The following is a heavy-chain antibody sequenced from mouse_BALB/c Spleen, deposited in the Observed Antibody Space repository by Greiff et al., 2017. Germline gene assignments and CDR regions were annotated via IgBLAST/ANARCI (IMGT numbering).Heavy chain of an antibody. D-gene: IGHD2-2*01. CDR2: INPSTCYT. Sequence: QVQLQQSGAELAKPGASVKMSCKASGYTFTSYWMHWVKQRPGQGLEWIGYINPSTCYTEYNQKFKDKATLTADKSSSTAYMQLSSLTSEDSAVYYCARRGGYDGFDYWGQGTTLTVSS. J-gene: IGHJ2*01. CDR3: ARRGGYDGFDY. CDR1: GYTFTSYW. V-gene: IGHV1-7*01.